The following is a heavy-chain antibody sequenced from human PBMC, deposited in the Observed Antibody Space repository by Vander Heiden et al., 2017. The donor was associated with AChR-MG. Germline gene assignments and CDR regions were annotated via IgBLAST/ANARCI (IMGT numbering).Heavy chain of an antibody. V-gene: IGHV3-73*02. CDR2: IRSKADGYAT. CDR1: GFTFSDSA. CDR3: TVEQQVAKYYFDH. Sequence: EVQLVESGGGLVQPGGSLKLSCAASGFTFSDSAVHWVRQAHGKGLEWVGRIRSKADGYATAYVASVKGRFSISRDDSKNTAYLQMNSLKTEDTAVYYCTVEQQVAKYYFDHWGQGTLVTISS. J-gene: IGHJ4*02. D-gene: IGHD6-13*01.